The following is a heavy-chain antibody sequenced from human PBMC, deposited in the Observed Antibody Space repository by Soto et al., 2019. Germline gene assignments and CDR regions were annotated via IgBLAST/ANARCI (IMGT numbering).Heavy chain of an antibody. CDR2: INAGNGNT. V-gene: IGHV1-3*01. J-gene: IGHJ5*02. CDR1: GYTFTTYA. CDR3: SVKFKSGGWLDP. Sequence: VQLVQSGPEVKKPGASVKVSCKASGYTFTTYAIHWVRQAPGQGLEWMGWINAGNGNTEFSERFRGRVTITRDTIPSTAPMEVTGLTSEDTALYYCSVKFKSGGWLDPWGQGTLVTVSS.